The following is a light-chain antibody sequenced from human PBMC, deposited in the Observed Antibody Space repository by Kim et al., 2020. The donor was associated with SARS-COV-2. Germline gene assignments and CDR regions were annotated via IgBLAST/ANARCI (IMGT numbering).Light chain of an antibody. J-gene: IGKJ1*01. CDR3: QQYNSISGT. V-gene: IGKV1-5*03. Sequence: ASVGDRVTITCRASQSISSWLAWYQQKPGKAPKLLIYKASSLESGVPSRFSGSGSGTEFTLTISSLQPDDFATYYCQQYNSISGTFGQGTKVDIK. CDR1: QSISSW. CDR2: KAS.